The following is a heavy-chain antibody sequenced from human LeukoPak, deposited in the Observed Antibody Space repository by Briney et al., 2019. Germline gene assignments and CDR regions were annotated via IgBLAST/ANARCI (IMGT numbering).Heavy chain of an antibody. Sequence: GGSLRLSCAASGFTVITNDMTWVRQAPGKGLEWVSVLYSDGNTKYADSVQGRFTISRDNAKNSLYLQMNSLRVEDTAVYYCAKYATSSGSRWLEPWGQGTLVTVSS. CDR1: GFTVITND. J-gene: IGHJ5*02. CDR3: AKYATSSGSRWLEP. D-gene: IGHD6-19*01. V-gene: IGHV3-53*01. CDR2: LYSDGNT.